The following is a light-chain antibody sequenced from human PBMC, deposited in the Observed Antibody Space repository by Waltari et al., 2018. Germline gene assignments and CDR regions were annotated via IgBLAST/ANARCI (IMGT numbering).Light chain of an antibody. V-gene: IGLV2-14*03. CDR1: GSAVCASDF. CDR2: DVT. Sequence: QSALTQPASVSGSPGQSITSSCTGIGSAVCASDFVSWYQHHPGKAPQVIIYDVTNRPSGISDRFSASKSANTASLTISGLQPEDEGYYYCSSQTADGVVLFGGGTQVTVL. CDR3: SSQTADGVVL. J-gene: IGLJ3*02.